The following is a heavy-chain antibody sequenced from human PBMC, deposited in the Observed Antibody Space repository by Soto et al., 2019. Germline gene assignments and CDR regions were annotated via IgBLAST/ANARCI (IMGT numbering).Heavy chain of an antibody. CDR1: GYTFTGYY. CDR2: INPNSGGT. V-gene: IGHV1-2*04. CDR3: ARGYSSSDKGAFDI. Sequence: GASVKVSCKASGYTFTGYYMHWVRQAPGQGLEWMGWINPNSGGTNDAQKFQGWVTMTRDTSISTAYMELSRLRSDDTAVYYCARGYSSSDKGAFDIWGQGTMVTVSS. D-gene: IGHD6-13*01. J-gene: IGHJ3*02.